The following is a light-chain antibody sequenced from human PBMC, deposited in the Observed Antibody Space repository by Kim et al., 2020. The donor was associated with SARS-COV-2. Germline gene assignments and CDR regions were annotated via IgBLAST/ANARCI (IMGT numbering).Light chain of an antibody. J-gene: IGKJ4*01. Sequence: EVVMTQSPAPVSVSSGERVILSCRASQDIRNNLAWYQQKPGQAPRLLMHGVSIRATGIPARFSGSGSGTEFTLTISSLQSEDFAVYYCQQYEIWPPLTFGGGTKVEI. V-gene: IGKV3-15*01. CDR3: QQYEIWPPLT. CDR1: QDIRNN. CDR2: GVS.